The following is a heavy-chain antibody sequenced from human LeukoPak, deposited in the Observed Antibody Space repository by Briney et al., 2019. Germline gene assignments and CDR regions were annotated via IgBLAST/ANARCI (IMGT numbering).Heavy chain of an antibody. CDR1: GGSISSYY. V-gene: IGHV4-4*07. Sequence: SETLSLTCTVSGGSISSYYWSWIRQPAGKGLEWIGRIYTSGSTNYNPSLKSRVTMSVDTSKNQFSLKLSSVTAADTAVYYCARDRDQRWLQLRDNWFDPWGQGTLVTVSS. CDR2: IYTSGST. CDR3: ARDRDQRWLQLRDNWFDP. J-gene: IGHJ5*02. D-gene: IGHD5-12*01.